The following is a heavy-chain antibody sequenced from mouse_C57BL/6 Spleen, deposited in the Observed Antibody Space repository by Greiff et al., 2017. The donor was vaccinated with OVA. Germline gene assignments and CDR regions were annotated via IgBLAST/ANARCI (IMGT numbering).Heavy chain of an antibody. J-gene: IGHJ4*01. V-gene: IGHV7-1*01. CDR1: GFTFSDFY. CDR2: SRNKANDYTT. CDR3: ARDADLTRAIDY. Sequence: EVKVVESGGGLVQSGRSLRLSCATSGFTFSDFYMEWVRQAPGKGLEWIAASRNKANDYTTEYSASVKGRFIVSRDTSQSILYLQMNALRAEDTAIYYCARDADLTRAIDYWGQGTSVTVSS.